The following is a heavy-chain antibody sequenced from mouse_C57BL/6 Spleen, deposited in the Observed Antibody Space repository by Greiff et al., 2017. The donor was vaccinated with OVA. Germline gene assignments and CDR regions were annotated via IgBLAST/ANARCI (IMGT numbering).Heavy chain of an antibody. CDR3: ARDYAGNALAY. Sequence: QVQLQQPGAELVMPGASVKLSCKASGYTFTSSWMHWVKQRPGQGLEWIGEIDPSDSYTKYNQKFKGKSTLTVDKSSSTAYMQLSSLTSEASEVYYCARDYAGNALAYWGQGTPVTVSA. D-gene: IGHD2-4*01. V-gene: IGHV1-69*01. J-gene: IGHJ4*01. CDR2: IDPSDSYT. CDR1: GYTFTSSW.